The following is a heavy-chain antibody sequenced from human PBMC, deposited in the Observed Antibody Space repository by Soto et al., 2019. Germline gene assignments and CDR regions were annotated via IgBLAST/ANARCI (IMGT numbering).Heavy chain of an antibody. Sequence: PGGSLRLSCAASGFTFNTYSMNWVRQAPGKGLEWVSFISSINSFIYYADSVRGRFTISRDNAKNSVFLQMNSLRVEDTAVYYCARDPAGSTRPYYYGMDVWGQGTTVTVSS. CDR3: ARDPAGSTRPYYYGMDV. CDR1: GFTFNTYS. J-gene: IGHJ6*02. D-gene: IGHD2-2*01. CDR2: ISSINSFI. V-gene: IGHV3-21*01.